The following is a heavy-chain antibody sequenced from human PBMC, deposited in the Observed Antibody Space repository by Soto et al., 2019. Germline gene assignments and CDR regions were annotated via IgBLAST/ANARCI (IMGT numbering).Heavy chain of an antibody. CDR2: IYISGST. CDR3: ARGQRSSDWFHX. D-gene: IGHD6-25*01. Sequence: RSLACTISGGAIGSHYWTCIRQPAGKGLEWIWRIYISGSTQYNPSLQSRVTMSLDTSKNQFSLSLGSVTAADTAVYYCARGQRSSDWFHXWGQGTLVTVSX. CDR1: GGAIGSHY. J-gene: IGHJ5*02. V-gene: IGHV4-4*07.